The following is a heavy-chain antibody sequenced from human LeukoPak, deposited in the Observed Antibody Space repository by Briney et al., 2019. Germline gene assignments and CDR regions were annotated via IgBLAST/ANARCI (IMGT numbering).Heavy chain of an antibody. D-gene: IGHD1-1*01. CDR1: GYTFTSYD. Sequence: ASVKVSCKASGYTFTSYDINWVRQATGQGLEWMGWMNPNSGNTNYAQKLQGRVTMTTDTSTSTAYMELRSLRSDDTAVYYCARGRTPGAALYYYYMDVWGKGTTVTVSS. J-gene: IGHJ6*03. V-gene: IGHV1-8*01. CDR2: MNPNSGNT. CDR3: ARGRTPGAALYYYYMDV.